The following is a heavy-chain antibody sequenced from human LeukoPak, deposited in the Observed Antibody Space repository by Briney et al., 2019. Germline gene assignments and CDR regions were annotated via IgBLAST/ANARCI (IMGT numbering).Heavy chain of an antibody. CDR3: ARDLSWGYNWAFDI. J-gene: IGHJ3*02. CDR2: ISYDGSNK. V-gene: IGHV3-30-3*01. CDR1: GFTFSSYA. D-gene: IGHD5-12*01. Sequence: TGGSLRLSCAASGFTFSSYAMPWVRQAPGKGLEWVAVISYDGSNKYYADSVKGRFTISRDNAKNSLYLQMNSLRAEDTAVYYCARDLSWGYNWAFDIWGQGTMVTVSS.